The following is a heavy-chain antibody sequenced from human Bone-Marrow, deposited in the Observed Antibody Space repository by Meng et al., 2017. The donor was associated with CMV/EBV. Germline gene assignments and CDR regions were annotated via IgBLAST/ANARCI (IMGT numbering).Heavy chain of an antibody. Sequence: ESMKISCASSGFTFSDYYMSWVRQAPGKGLEWVANIKQDGSEKYYVDSVKGRFTISRDNAKNSLYLQMNSLRAEDTAVYYCARPYSLSSWAQYFDYWGQGTLVTVSS. J-gene: IGHJ4*02. D-gene: IGHD6-13*01. CDR3: ARPYSLSSWAQYFDY. CDR2: IKQDGSEK. V-gene: IGHV3-7*01. CDR1: GFTFSDYY.